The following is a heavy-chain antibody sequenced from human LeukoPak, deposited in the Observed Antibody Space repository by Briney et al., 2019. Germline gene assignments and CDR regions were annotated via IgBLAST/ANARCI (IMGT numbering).Heavy chain of an antibody. J-gene: IGHJ5*02. CDR2: IIGDGTTT. CDR1: GFTFSTYE. CDR3: VRDRGGTYSGDNLFDP. V-gene: IGHV3-48*03. Sequence: GGSLRLSCAASGFTFSTYEMNWVRQAPGKGLEWLSYIIGDGTTTQYADAVRDRFTISRDNDKNTLYLQMNSLRADDTAVYYCVRDRGGTYSGDNLFDPWGQGTLVTVSS. D-gene: IGHD1/OR15-1a*01.